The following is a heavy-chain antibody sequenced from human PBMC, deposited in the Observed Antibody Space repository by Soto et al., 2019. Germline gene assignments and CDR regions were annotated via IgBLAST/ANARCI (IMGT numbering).Heavy chain of an antibody. CDR1: GFTVSSNY. Sequence: GGSLRLSCAVSGFTVSSNYMSWVRQAPGKGLEWVSVIYSSGSTDYADSVKGRFTISRDNSKNTLYLQMNSLRAEDTAVYYCAREGVTATADHWGQGTLVTVSS. V-gene: IGHV3-53*01. J-gene: IGHJ5*02. CDR3: AREGVTATADH. CDR2: IYSSGST. D-gene: IGHD2-21*02.